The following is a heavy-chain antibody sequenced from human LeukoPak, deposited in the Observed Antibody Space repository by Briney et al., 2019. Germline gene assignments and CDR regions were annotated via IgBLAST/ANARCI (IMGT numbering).Heavy chain of an antibody. D-gene: IGHD1-26*01. CDR3: ARDKWELHY. CDR1: GFTFSSYA. CDR2: ISSSGSTI. J-gene: IGHJ4*02. Sequence: NTGGSLRLSCAASGFTFSSYAMSWIRQAPGKGLEWVSYISSSGSTIYYADSVKGRFTISRDNAKNSLYLQMNSLRAEDTAVYYCARDKWELHYWGQGTLVTVSS. V-gene: IGHV3-11*01.